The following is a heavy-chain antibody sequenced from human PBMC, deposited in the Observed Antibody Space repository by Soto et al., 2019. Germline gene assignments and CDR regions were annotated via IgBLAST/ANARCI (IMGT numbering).Heavy chain of an antibody. D-gene: IGHD2-15*01. V-gene: IGHV3-11*06. Sequence: PGGSLRLSCAGSGFTFGDSYMSWIRQAPGKGLEWLSYISPGSRYPAYADSVKGRFTISRDNAKRSLYLQMMSLTAEDTAVYYCVRGGGGGLFDPWGQGTMVTVSS. CDR2: ISPGSRYP. CDR3: VRGGGGGLFDP. CDR1: GFTFGDSY. J-gene: IGHJ5*02.